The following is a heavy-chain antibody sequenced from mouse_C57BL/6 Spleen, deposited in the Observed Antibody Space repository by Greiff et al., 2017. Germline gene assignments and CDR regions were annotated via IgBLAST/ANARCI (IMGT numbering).Heavy chain of an antibody. D-gene: IGHD3-2*02. Sequence: DVMLVESGGGLVKPGGSLKLSCAASGFTFSDYGMHWVRQAPEKGLEWVAYISSGSSTIYYADTVKGRFTISRDNANNTLFLQMTSLRSEDTAMYYCASPDSSAWFACWGQGTLVTVSA. V-gene: IGHV5-17*01. CDR2: ISSGSSTI. CDR3: ASPDSSAWFAC. J-gene: IGHJ3*01. CDR1: GFTFSDYG.